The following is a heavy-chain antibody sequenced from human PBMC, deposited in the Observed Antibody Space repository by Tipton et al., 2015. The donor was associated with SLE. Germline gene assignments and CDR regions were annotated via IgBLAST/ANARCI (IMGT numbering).Heavy chain of an antibody. V-gene: IGHV4-59*08. CDR1: GGSISSYY. J-gene: IGHJ2*01. CDR2: ISYRGNT. Sequence: TLSLTCNVFGGSISSYYWSWIRQSPGKGLEWIAYISYRGNTDYNPSLKSRVTISVDTSKNQFSLKLSSVTAADTAVYYCVRRGVGATYWYFDLWGRGTLVTVSS. D-gene: IGHD1-26*01. CDR3: VRRGVGATYWYFDL.